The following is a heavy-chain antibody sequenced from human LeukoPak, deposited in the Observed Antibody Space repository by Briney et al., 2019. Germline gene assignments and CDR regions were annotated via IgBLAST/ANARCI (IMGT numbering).Heavy chain of an antibody. CDR2: IRYDGSNK. Sequence: GGSLRLSCAASGFTFSSYGMHWVRQAPGKGLEWVAFIRYDGSNKYYADSVKGRFTISRDNSKNTLYLQMNSLRAEDTAVYYCAKDSRRSGGSCAIFQHWGQGTLVTVSS. J-gene: IGHJ1*01. CDR1: GFTFSSYG. CDR3: AKDSRRSGGSCAIFQH. V-gene: IGHV3-30*02. D-gene: IGHD2-15*01.